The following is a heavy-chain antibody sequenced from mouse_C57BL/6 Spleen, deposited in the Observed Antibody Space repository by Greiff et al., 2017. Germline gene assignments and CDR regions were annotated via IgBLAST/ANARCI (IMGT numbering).Heavy chain of an antibody. J-gene: IGHJ1*03. CDR3: ARWDYGRSYWYFDG. V-gene: IGHV1-82*01. CDR2: IYPGDGDT. Sequence: QVQLQQSGPELVKPGASVKISCKASGYAFSSSWMNWVKQRPGKGLEWIGRIYPGDGDTNYNGKFKGKATLTADKSSSTAYMQLSSLTSEDSAVYFCARWDYGRSYWYFDGWGTGTTVTVA. CDR1: GYAFSSSW. D-gene: IGHD1-1*01.